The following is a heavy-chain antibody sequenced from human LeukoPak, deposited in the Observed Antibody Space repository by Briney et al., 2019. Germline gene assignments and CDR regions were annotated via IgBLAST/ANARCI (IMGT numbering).Heavy chain of an antibody. D-gene: IGHD6-13*01. CDR2: IYYSGST. CDR3: ARGHSGTFGY. CDR1: GGSISGFY. Sequence: SETLSLTCTVSGGSISGFYWSWIRQPPGKGLEWIGYIYYSGSTNYNPSLKSRVTISVDTSKNQFSLKLSSVTAADTAVYYCARGHSGTFGYWGQGTLVTVSS. J-gene: IGHJ4*02. V-gene: IGHV4-59*01.